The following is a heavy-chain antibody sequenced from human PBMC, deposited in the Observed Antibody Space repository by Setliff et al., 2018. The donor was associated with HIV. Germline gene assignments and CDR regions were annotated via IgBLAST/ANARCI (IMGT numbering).Heavy chain of an antibody. CDR2: IYHSGST. J-gene: IGHJ4*02. D-gene: IGHD3-16*01. CDR1: GGSITSGSYY. V-gene: IGHV4-39*07. Sequence: PSETLSLTCTVSGGSITSGSYYWTWIRQPAGKRLEWIGSIYHSGSTYYNPSLKSRVTISVDTSKNQFSPKLSSVTAADTAVYYCARGSKGGFFDYWGQGTLVTVSS. CDR3: ARGSKGGFFDY.